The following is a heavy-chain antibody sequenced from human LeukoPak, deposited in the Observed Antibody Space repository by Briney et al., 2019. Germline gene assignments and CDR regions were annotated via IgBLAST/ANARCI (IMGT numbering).Heavy chain of an antibody. CDR1: GGSFSSYY. D-gene: IGHD3-22*01. J-gene: IGHJ4*02. Sequence: SETLSLTCAVYGGSFSSYYWSWIRQPPGKGLEWIGNIYYSGSTYYNPSLKSRVTISVDTSKNQFSLKLSSVTATDTATYYCARGSGYYGEDFEYWGQGTLVTVSS. V-gene: IGHV4-34*01. CDR3: ARGSGYYGEDFEY. CDR2: IYYSGST.